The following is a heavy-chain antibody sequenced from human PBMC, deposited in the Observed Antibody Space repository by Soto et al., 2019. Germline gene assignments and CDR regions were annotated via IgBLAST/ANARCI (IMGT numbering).Heavy chain of an antibody. CDR3: AQVGYSSSWYWFDP. CDR2: ISAYNGNT. Sequence: ASVRVSCKASGYTFTSYGISWVRQAPGQGLKWMGWISAYNGNTNYAQKLQGRVTMTTDTSTSTAYMELRSLRSDDTAVYYCAQVGYSSSWYWFDPWGQGTLVTVSS. CDR1: GYTFTSYG. J-gene: IGHJ5*02. V-gene: IGHV1-18*01. D-gene: IGHD6-13*01.